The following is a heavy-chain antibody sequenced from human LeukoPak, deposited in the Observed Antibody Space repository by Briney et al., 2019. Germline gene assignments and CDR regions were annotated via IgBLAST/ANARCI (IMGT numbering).Heavy chain of an antibody. CDR2: INPSGGST. CDR1: GYSFTSYS. J-gene: IGHJ4*02. D-gene: IGHD6-13*01. V-gene: IGHV1-46*01. Sequence: GASVKVSCKASGYSFTSYSIHWVRQAPGQGLEWMGIINPSGGSTSYAQKFQGRVTMTRDTSTSTVYMELSSLRSEDTAVYYCARGAYSSSWSHDFDYWGQGTLVTVSS. CDR3: ARGAYSSSWSHDFDY.